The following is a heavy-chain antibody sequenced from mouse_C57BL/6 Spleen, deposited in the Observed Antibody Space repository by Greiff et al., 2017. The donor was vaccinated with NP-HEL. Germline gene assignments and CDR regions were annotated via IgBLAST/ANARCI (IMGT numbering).Heavy chain of an antibody. CDR1: GFSLTSYG. CDR2: IWSGGST. Sequence: VKLVESGPGLVQPSQSLSITCTVSGFSLTSYGVHWVRQSPGKGLEWLGVIWSGGSTDYNAAFISRLSISKDNSKSQVFFKMNSLQADDTAIYYCARNWGWNGNYYAMDYWGQGTSVTVSS. D-gene: IGHD2-1*01. V-gene: IGHV2-2*01. J-gene: IGHJ4*01. CDR3: ARNWGWNGNYYAMDY.